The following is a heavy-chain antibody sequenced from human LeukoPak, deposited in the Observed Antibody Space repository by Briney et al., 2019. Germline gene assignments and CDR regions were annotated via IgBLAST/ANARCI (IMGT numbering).Heavy chain of an antibody. D-gene: IGHD4-17*01. CDR1: GFTFSDYY. CDR2: ISSSGNTI. Sequence: PEGSLRLSCAASGFTFSDYYMSWIRQAPGKGLEWVSYISSSGNTIYYADSVKGRFTISRDNAKNSLYLQMNSLRAEDTAVYYCAREARQGGLGDYIPLDYWGQGTLVTVSS. CDR3: AREARQGGLGDYIPLDY. J-gene: IGHJ4*02. V-gene: IGHV3-11*01.